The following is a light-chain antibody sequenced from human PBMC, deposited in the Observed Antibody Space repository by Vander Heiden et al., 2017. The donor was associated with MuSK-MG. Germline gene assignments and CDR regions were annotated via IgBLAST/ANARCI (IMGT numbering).Light chain of an antibody. CDR2: WGY. J-gene: IGKJ5*01. Sequence: EIVMTQSPLYLPVTPGEPASISCRPSPRGLKNNVVKDLDWYVQKPGQSPQRLIYWGYNRAPGVPGRFSGSGTDTDFTLKISTVEAEDVGVYYCMQVLQTPFTFGQGTQVDIK. V-gene: IGKV2-28*01. CDR3: MQVLQTPFT. CDR1: PRGLKNNVVKD.